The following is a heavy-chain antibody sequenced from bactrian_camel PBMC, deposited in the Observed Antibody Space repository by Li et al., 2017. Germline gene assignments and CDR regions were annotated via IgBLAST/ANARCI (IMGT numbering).Heavy chain of an antibody. D-gene: IGHD4*01. CDR3: AADPCLGYYSDYAGLLGGRDYHH. Sequence: VQLVESGGGSVQAGGSLRLSCEASIYTANLYCMTWFRQAPGKEREMVAFIATDGTPTYAYSAKGRFTIPQDDAENTVSLQTTSLKPEDTAMYYCAADPCLGYYSDYAGLLGGRDYHHWGQGTQVTVS. CDR1: IYTANLYC. J-gene: IGHJ4*01. CDR2: IATDGTP. V-gene: IGHV3S53*01.